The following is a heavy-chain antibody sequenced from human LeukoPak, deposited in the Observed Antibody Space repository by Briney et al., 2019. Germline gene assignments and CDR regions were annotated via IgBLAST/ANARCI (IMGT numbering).Heavy chain of an antibody. Sequence: SETLSLTCTVSGGSISSSSYYWGWIRRPPGKGLEWIGSIYYSGSTYYNPSLKSRVTISVDTSKNQFSLKLSSVTAADTAVYYCAKGPGREEDWFDPWGQGTLVTVSS. D-gene: IGHD3-10*01. V-gene: IGHV4-39*07. J-gene: IGHJ5*02. CDR3: AKGPGREEDWFDP. CDR2: IYYSGST. CDR1: GGSISSSSYY.